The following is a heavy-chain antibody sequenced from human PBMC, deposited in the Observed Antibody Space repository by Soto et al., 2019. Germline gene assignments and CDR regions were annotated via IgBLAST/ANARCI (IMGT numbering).Heavy chain of an antibody. CDR2: ISGSGGST. J-gene: IGHJ5*01. V-gene: IGHV3-23*01. CDR3: TKNSLQGVVAGPSGFDP. Sequence: GGSLRLSCAASGFTFSNYAMNWVRQAPGKGLEWVSAISGSGGSTYYADSVKGRFTISRDNSKNTLYVQMNSLRAEDTAVYYCTKNSLQGVVAGPSGFDPWGQGTLVTVSS. D-gene: IGHD6-19*01. CDR1: GFTFSNYA.